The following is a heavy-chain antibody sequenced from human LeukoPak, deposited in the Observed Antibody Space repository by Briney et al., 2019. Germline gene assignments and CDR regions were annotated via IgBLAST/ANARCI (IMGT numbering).Heavy chain of an antibody. V-gene: IGHV3-23*01. CDR3: AKDSGPWGYCTTTSCYFAY. D-gene: IGHD2-2*01. Sequence: GGSLRLFCAASGFTFSRFSMLWVRQAPGKGLEWVSAISGSGGSPYYADSVKGRFTISRDNSKSTLYLQMNSLRAGDTAVYYCAKDSGPWGYCTTTSCYFAYGGQGALVIVSS. CDR1: GFTFSRFS. J-gene: IGHJ4*02. CDR2: ISGSGGSP.